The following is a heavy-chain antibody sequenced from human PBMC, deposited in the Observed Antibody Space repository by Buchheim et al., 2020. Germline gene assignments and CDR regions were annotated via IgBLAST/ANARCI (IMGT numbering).Heavy chain of an antibody. D-gene: IGHD6-19*01. Sequence: QVQLQQWGAGLLKPSGTLSLTCTVSGDSVSNDNWCSWVRQSPEKGLEWIGEIYHTGDTNYNPSLKSRVTLSVDKSKNQFYLNLNSVTAADTAVYFCVRNGWYSIDYWGQGTL. J-gene: IGHJ4*02. V-gene: IGHV4-4*02. CDR3: VRNGWYSIDY. CDR2: IYHTGDT. CDR1: GDSVSNDNW.